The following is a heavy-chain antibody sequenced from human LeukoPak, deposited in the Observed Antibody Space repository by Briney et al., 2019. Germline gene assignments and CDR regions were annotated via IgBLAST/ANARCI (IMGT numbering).Heavy chain of an antibody. CDR3: ARDQGYGDYDY. CDR2: ISSGSSYI. D-gene: IGHD4-17*01. Sequence: PGGSLRLSCAASGFTFSSYSMNWVRQAPGKGLEWISSISSGSSYIYYADSVKGRFTISRNNAKNSLYLQMNSLRAEDTAVYYCARDQGYGDYDYWGQGTLVTVSS. V-gene: IGHV3-21*01. J-gene: IGHJ4*02. CDR1: GFTFSSYS.